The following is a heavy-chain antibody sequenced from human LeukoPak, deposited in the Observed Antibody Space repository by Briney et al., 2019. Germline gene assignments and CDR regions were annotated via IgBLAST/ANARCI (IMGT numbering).Heavy chain of an antibody. CDR2: ISGSGDNT. Sequence: GGSLRLSCATSGFTFSTYVMSWVRQTPGKGLEWVSGISGSGDNTYYADSVKGRFTISRDNSKNTLYLQMNSLRAEDTAVYYCAKGSGYDTDFDYWGQGTLVTVSS. D-gene: IGHD3-9*01. CDR3: AKGSGYDTDFDY. CDR1: GFTFSTYV. J-gene: IGHJ4*02. V-gene: IGHV3-23*01.